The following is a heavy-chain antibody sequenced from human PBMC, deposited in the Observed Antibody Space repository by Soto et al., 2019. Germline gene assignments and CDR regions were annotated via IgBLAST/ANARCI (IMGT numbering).Heavy chain of an antibody. CDR2: IIPILGIA. CDR3: ARLAAAGSSGLDY. Sequence: QVQLVQSGAEVKKPGSSVKVSCKASGGTFSSYTISWVRQAPGQGLEWMGRIIPILGIANYAQKFQGRVTITADKSTITAYMELSSLRSEDTAVYYCARLAAAGSSGLDYWGQGTLVTVSS. D-gene: IGHD6-13*01. V-gene: IGHV1-69*02. CDR1: GGTFSSYT. J-gene: IGHJ4*02.